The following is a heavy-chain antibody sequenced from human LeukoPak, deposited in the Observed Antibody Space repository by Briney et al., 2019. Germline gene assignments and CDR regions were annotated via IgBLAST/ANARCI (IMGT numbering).Heavy chain of an antibody. J-gene: IGHJ4*02. V-gene: IGHV3-48*04. Sequence: GGSLRLSCAVSGITLSNYGMSWVRQAPGKGLEWVSYISSSSSTIYYADSVKGRFTISRDNAKNSLYLQMNSLRAEDTAVYYCARDDGYSSSWYDYWGQGTLVTVSS. CDR3: ARDDGYSSSWYDY. CDR1: GITLSNYG. D-gene: IGHD6-13*01. CDR2: ISSSSSTI.